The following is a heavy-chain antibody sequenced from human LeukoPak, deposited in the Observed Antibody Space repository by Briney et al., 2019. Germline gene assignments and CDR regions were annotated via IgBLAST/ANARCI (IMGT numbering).Heavy chain of an antibody. V-gene: IGHV3-23*01. CDR1: GFTFSSYS. D-gene: IGHD1-26*01. Sequence: AGGSLRLSCAASGFTFSSYSMNWVRQAPGKGLEWVSGISGNGDSTYYTDSAKGRFTISRDNSKNTLYLQMNSLRAEDTAVYYCATGYRRGSYEGPPTRGGYYFDYWGQGTLVTVSS. J-gene: IGHJ4*02. CDR3: ATGYRRGSYEGPPTRGGYYFDY. CDR2: ISGNGDST.